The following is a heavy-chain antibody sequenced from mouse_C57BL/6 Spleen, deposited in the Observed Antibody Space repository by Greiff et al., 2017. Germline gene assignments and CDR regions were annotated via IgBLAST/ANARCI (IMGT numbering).Heavy chain of an antibody. CDR1: GYTFTDYE. V-gene: IGHV1-15*01. Sequence: QVQLQESGAELVRPGASVTLSCKASGYTFTDYEMHWVKQTPVHGLEWIGAIDPATGGTAYNQKFKGKAILTADKSSSTAYMELRSLTSEDSAVYYCTRERNYYSNYYWGQGTTLTGSS. CDR2: IDPATGGT. D-gene: IGHD2-5*01. J-gene: IGHJ2*01. CDR3: TRERNYYSNYY.